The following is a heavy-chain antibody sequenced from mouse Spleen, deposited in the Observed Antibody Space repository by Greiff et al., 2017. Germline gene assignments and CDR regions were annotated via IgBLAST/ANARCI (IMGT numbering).Heavy chain of an antibody. J-gene: IGHJ1*01. Sequence: VQLQQSGAELVKPGASVKLSCTASGFNIKDTYMHWVKQRPEQGLEWIGRIDPANGNTKYDPKFQGKATITADTSSNTAYLQLSSLTSEDTAVYYCARISSYITTVVARDWYFDVWGAGTTVTVSS. CDR2: IDPANGNT. CDR3: ARISSYITTVVARDWYFDV. D-gene: IGHD1-1*01. CDR1: GFNIKDTY. V-gene: IGHV14-3*02.